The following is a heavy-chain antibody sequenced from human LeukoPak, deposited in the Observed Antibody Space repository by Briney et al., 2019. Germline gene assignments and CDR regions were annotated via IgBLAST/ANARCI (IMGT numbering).Heavy chain of an antibody. CDR2: IYYSKNT. Sequence: PSETLSLTCTVSGGSISSSSAYWGWIRQPPGEGLDWIGSIYYSKNTYYNPSLKSRVTISADTSKNQFSLTLGSVSATDTAVYYCVSPRGFSYGYFDYWGQGTLVTVSS. CDR3: VSPRGFSYGYFDY. V-gene: IGHV4-39*01. D-gene: IGHD5-18*01. J-gene: IGHJ4*02. CDR1: GGSISSSSAY.